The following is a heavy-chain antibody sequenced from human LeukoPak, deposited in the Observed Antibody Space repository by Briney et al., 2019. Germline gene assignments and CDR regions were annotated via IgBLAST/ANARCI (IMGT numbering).Heavy chain of an antibody. CDR2: IIPIFGIA. CDR3: AVLPSGDGYANFDY. CDR1: GGTFSSYA. V-gene: IGHV1-69*04. Sequence: ASVTDSCKASGGTFSSYAISWVRQAPGQGLEWMGRIIPIFGIANYAQKFQGRVTLTADKSTSTAFLELSSLRSEDTAVYYCAVLPSGDGYANFDYWGQGALVTVSS. D-gene: IGHD5-24*01. J-gene: IGHJ4*02.